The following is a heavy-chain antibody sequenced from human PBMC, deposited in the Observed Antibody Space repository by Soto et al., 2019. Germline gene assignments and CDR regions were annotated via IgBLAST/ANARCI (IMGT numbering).Heavy chain of an antibody. J-gene: IGHJ5*02. V-gene: IGHV3-23*01. Sequence: GGSLRLSCAASGFTFSSYAMSWVRQAPGKGLEWVSAISGSGGSTYYADSVKGRFTISRDNSKNTLYLQMNSLRAEDTAVYYCAKDRIIVVVPAAIPSLFDPWGQGTLVTVSS. D-gene: IGHD2-2*01. CDR3: AKDRIIVVVPAAIPSLFDP. CDR1: GFTFSSYA. CDR2: ISGSGGST.